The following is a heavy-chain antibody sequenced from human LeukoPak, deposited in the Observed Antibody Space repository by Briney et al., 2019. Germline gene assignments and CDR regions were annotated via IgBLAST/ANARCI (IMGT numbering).Heavy chain of an antibody. D-gene: IGHD5-12*01. CDR3: TRDRWGGGYSSRGMDV. CDR1: GFTFGDYS. J-gene: IGHJ6*04. CDR2: SRSKDNNGTT. V-gene: IGHV3-49*04. Sequence: GGSLTLSCTASGFTFGDYSISWVRQAPGERRVWRGFSRSKDNNGTTAYAASVEGRFIISRDNSKSIAYLQMEDLKTEDTTVYYCTRDRWGGGYSSRGMDVWGKGTAVTVSS.